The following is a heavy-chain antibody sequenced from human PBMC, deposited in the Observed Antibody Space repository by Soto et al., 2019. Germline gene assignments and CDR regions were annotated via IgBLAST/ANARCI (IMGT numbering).Heavy chain of an antibody. CDR3: AKGGYCSSTSCPASLDY. V-gene: IGHV3-30*18. CDR2: ISYDGSNK. CDR1: GFTFSSYG. D-gene: IGHD2-2*01. Sequence: LRLSCAASGFTFSSYGMHWVRQAPGKGLEWVAVISYDGSNKYYADSVKGRFTISRDNSKNTLYLQMNSLRAEDTAVYCCAKGGYCSSTSCPASLDYWGQGTLVTVSS. J-gene: IGHJ4*02.